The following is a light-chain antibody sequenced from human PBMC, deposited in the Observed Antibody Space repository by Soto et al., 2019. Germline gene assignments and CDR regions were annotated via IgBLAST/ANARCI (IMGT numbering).Light chain of an antibody. CDR1: QSVSSN. J-gene: IGKJ2*02. CDR2: GAS. CDR3: QQYNNWPCT. V-gene: IGKV3-15*01. Sequence: EIVMTQSPATLSVSPGERATLSCRASQSVSSNLAWYQQKPGQAPRLLIYGASTRATGIPARFSGSGSGTEFTLTISSLQSEDFEVYYCQQYNNWPCTFGQGTKLEIK.